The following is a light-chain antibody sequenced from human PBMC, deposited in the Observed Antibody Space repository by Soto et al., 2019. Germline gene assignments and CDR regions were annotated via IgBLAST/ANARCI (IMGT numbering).Light chain of an antibody. V-gene: IGKV3-20*01. CDR2: DAP. CDR1: QSVSNYS. Sequence: EIVLTQSPGTLYQSLRERPTLSCRASQSVSNYSLAWHQQKPGQAPRLLFYDAPSRAAGIPDRFSGSGSGTAFTITISRLEAEDFAVYYCQYYSSPRTFGQGTKVDIK. CDR3: QYYSSPRT. J-gene: IGKJ1*01.